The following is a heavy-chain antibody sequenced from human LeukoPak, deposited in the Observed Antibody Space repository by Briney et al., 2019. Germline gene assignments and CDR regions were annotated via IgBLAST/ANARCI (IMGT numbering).Heavy chain of an antibody. CDR2: IIPIFGIA. V-gene: IGHV1-69*04. CDR3: ASRYSGYPVYYYYGTDV. J-gene: IGHJ6*02. D-gene: IGHD5-12*01. Sequence: ASVKVSCKASGGTFSSYAISWVRQAPGQGLEWMGRIIPIFGIANYAQKFQGRVTITADKSTSTAYMELSSLRSEDTAVYYCASRYSGYPVYYYYGTDVWGQGTTVTVSS. CDR1: GGTFSSYA.